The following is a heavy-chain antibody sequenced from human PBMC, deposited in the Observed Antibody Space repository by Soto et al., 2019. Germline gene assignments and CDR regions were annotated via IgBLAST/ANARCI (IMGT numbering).Heavy chain of an antibody. Sequence: ASVKVSCKASGYSFSFYGINWVRQAPGQGLEWMGWINAYGGSRNYAQKFEDRVTVTTDTSTNTVYLELRSLTSDDTALYYCARVAGSGSGSRHFDNWGQGTLVTVSS. V-gene: IGHV1-18*01. CDR2: INAYGGSR. CDR3: ARVAGSGSGSRHFDN. D-gene: IGHD3-10*01. CDR1: GYSFSFYG. J-gene: IGHJ4*02.